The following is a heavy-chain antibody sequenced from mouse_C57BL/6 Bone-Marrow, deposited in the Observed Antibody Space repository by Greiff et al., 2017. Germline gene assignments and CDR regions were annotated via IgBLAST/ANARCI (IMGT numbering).Heavy chain of an antibody. CDR1: GYTFTSYW. CDR3: ARGELLRYFPLAY. CDR2: INPSNGGT. D-gene: IGHD1-1*01. Sequence: VKLQQPGTELVKPGASVKLSCKASGYTFTSYWMHWVKQRPGQGLEWIGNINPSNGGTNYNEKFKSKATLTVDKSSSTAYMQLSSLTSEDSAVYYCARGELLRYFPLAYWGQGTLVTVSA. V-gene: IGHV1-53*01. J-gene: IGHJ3*01.